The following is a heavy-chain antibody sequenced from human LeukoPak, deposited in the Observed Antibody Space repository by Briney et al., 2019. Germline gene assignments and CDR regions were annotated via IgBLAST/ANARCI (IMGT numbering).Heavy chain of an antibody. CDR1: GFTFSSYA. J-gene: IGHJ4*02. V-gene: IGHV3-23*01. D-gene: IGHD4-17*01. CDR2: ISGNGGGT. CDR3: ARGGDYGDLRYFDY. Sequence: EPGGSLRLSCAASGFTFSSYAMSWARQAPGKGLEWVSGISGNGGGTYYADSVKGRFTISRDNSKNTLYLQMNSLRAEDTAVYYCARGGDYGDLRYFDYWGQGTLVTVSS.